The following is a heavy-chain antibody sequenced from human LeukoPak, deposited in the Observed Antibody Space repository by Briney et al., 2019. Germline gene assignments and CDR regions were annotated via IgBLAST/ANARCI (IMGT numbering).Heavy chain of an antibody. CDR3: AKDPYSSSPYYFDY. J-gene: IGHJ4*02. Sequence: GGSLRLSCAASGFTFSSYAMSWVRQSPGKGLEGVSAISGSGGSTYYADSVKGRFTISRDNSKNTLYLQMNSLRAEDPAVYYCAKDPYSSSPYYFDYWGQGNLVTVSS. CDR2: ISGSGGST. D-gene: IGHD6-13*01. V-gene: IGHV3-23*01. CDR1: GFTFSSYA.